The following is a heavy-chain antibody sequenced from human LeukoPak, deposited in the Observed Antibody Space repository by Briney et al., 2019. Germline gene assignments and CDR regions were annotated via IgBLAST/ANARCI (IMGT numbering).Heavy chain of an antibody. CDR1: GFTFSSYA. V-gene: IGHV3-23*01. CDR3: AKDGLVLTGYYNYYYGMDV. CDR2: ISGSGGST. D-gene: IGHD3-9*01. J-gene: IGHJ6*02. Sequence: GGSLRLSCAASGFTFSSYAMSWVRQAPGKGLEWVSAISGSGGSTYYADSVEGRFTISRDNSKNTLYLQMNSLRAEDTAVYYCAKDGLVLTGYYNYYYGMDVWGQGTTVTVSS.